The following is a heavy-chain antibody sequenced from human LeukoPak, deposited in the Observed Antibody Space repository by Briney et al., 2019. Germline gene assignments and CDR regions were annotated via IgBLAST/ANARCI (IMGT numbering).Heavy chain of an antibody. J-gene: IGHJ4*02. V-gene: IGHV4-31*03. D-gene: IGHD5-18*01. CDR2: TYYSGST. CDR3: ARYRANTENFDY. Sequence: SETLSLTGTVSGGSISSGGYYWSWIRQHPGKGLEWIGYTYYSGSTYYNPSLKSRVTISVDTSKNQFSLKLSSVTAADTAVYYCARYRANTENFDYWGQGTLVTVSS. CDR1: GGSISSGGYY.